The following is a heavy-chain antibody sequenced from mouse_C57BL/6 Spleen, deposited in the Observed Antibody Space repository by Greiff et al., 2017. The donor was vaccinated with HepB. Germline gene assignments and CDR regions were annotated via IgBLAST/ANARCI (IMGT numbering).Heavy chain of an antibody. V-gene: IGHV5-16*01. CDR3: ARITTVGATRYFDG. CDR2: INSDGSST. D-gene: IGHD1-1*01. Sequence: EVQPVESEGGLVQPGSSMKLSCTASGFTFSDYYMAWVRQVPEKGLEWVANINSDGSSTYYMDSLKSRFIISRDNAKNILYLQMSSLKSEDTATYYSARITTVGATRYFDGWGTGTTVNGSS. CDR1: GFTFSDYY. J-gene: IGHJ1*03.